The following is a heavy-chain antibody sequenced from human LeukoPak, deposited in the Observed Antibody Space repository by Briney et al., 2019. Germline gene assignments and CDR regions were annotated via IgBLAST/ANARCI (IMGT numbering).Heavy chain of an antibody. Sequence: PSEALSLTCAVSGGSIGSYYWSWLRQPPGRGLEWIGYIYYSGTTNYNPSLKSRVTISVDTSKNQFSLKLTSVTAADTAVYYCAREDPQTTVPEGLDVWGQGTTVTLSS. CDR1: GGSIGSYY. V-gene: IGHV4-59*01. CDR3: AREDPQTTVPEGLDV. D-gene: IGHD4-17*01. J-gene: IGHJ6*02. CDR2: IYYSGTT.